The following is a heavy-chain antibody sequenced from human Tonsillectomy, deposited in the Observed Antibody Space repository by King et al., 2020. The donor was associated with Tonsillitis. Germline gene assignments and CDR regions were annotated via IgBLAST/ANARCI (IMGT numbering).Heavy chain of an antibody. CDR3: ARGLDAYGDSN. V-gene: IGHV3-33*05. J-gene: IGHJ4*02. Sequence: VQLVESEGGVVQPGRSLRLSCAASGFTFSDYGMHWVRQAPGKGLEWVAVISYDGSNKYYADSVKGRFTISRDNSKNTLYLQMNSLRAEDTAVYYCARGLDAYGDSNWGQGTLVTVSS. D-gene: IGHD4-17*01. CDR2: ISYDGSNK. CDR1: GFTFSDYG.